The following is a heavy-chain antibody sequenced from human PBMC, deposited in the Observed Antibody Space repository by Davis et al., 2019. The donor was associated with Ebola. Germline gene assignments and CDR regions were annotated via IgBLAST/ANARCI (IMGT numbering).Heavy chain of an antibody. CDR1: GGSISGYY. Sequence: PSETLFLTCTVSGGSISGYYWSWIRQPPGKGLEWIGSIYSSGRTNYNPSLKTRVAMSVDTSKTQFSLNLRSVSAADTAIYSCARHRAPAVIAHFDYWGRGALVTVSS. CDR3: ARHRAPAVIAHFDY. V-gene: IGHV4-59*08. J-gene: IGHJ4*02. CDR2: IYSSGRT. D-gene: IGHD2-2*01.